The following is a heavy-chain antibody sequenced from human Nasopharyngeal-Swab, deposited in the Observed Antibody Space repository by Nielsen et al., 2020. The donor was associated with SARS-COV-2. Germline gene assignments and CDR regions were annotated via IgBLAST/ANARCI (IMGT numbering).Heavy chain of an antibody. J-gene: IGHJ3*02. D-gene: IGHD6-19*01. Sequence: GESLKISCAASGFTFSSYSMNWVRQAPGKGLEWVSSISSSSSYIYYADSVKGRFTISRDNAKNSLYLQMNSLRAEDTAVYYCARDRRPSSGWYSSAFDIWGQGKMVTVSS. V-gene: IGHV3-21*01. CDR1: GFTFSSYS. CDR3: ARDRRPSSGWYSSAFDI. CDR2: ISSSSSYI.